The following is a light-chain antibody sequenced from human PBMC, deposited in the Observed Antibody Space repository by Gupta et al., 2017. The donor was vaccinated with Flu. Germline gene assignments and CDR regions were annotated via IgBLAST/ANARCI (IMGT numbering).Light chain of an antibody. V-gene: IGKV1-39*01. CDR3: QQSYIDPHT. CDR1: RDVSTF. J-gene: IGKJ2*01. Sequence: DIQMTQSPSSLSASVGDRVTITCRPSRDVSTFLNWYQQKAGKAPTLLIYAVSTLQRGVSSRFAGGGSGTDFSLIINNLQPEDFATYFCQQSYIDPHTFGQGTRVE. CDR2: AVS.